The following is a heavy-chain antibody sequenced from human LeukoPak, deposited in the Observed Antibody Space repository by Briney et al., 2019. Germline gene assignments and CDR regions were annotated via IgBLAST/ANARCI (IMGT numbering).Heavy chain of an antibody. CDR1: GFTFRSYG. J-gene: IGHJ4*02. V-gene: IGHV3-30*03. Sequence: GRSLKLSCAASGFTFRSYGMHWVRQAPGKGLEWVAVISYDGSNKYYGDSVKGRFTISRDNSKNTLYLQMNSLRAEDTAVYYCARDRELSYFDYWGQGTLVTVSS. CDR3: ARDRELSYFDY. D-gene: IGHD1-7*01. CDR2: ISYDGSNK.